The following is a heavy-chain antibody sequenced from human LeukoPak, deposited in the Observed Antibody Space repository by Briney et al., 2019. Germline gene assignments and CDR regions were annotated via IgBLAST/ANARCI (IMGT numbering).Heavy chain of an antibody. CDR3: ASSAGYDLVSFDY. D-gene: IGHD5-12*01. Sequence: ASVKVSCKASGYTFTSYDINWVRQATGQGLEWMGWMNPNSGNTGYAQKFQGRVTMTRNTSISTAYMELSSLRSEDTAMYYCASSAGYDLVSFDYWGQGTLVTVSS. V-gene: IGHV1-8*01. J-gene: IGHJ4*02. CDR2: MNPNSGNT. CDR1: GYTFTSYD.